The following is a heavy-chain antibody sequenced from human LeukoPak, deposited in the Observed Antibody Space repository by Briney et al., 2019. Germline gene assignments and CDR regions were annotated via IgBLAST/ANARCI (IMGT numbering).Heavy chain of an antibody. CDR2: ISSSSSYI. CDR1: GFTFSSYS. J-gene: IGHJ4*02. Sequence: GGSLRLSCAASGFTFSSYSMNWVRQAPGKGLEWVSSISSSSSYIYYADSVKGRFTISRDNAKNSLYLEMNSLRAEDTAVYYCAPKMYYYDSSAYYPFDYWGQGTLVTVSS. V-gene: IGHV3-21*01. D-gene: IGHD3-22*01. CDR3: APKMYYYDSSAYYPFDY.